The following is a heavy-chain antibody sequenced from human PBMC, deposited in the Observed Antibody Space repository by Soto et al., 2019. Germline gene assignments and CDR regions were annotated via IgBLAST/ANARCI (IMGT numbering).Heavy chain of an antibody. J-gene: IGHJ4*02. Sequence: QVQLQESGPGLVKPSQTLSLTCTVSGGSISSGGYYWSWIRQHPGKGLEWIGYIYYSGSTYYNPSLKSRVTISVDTSKNQFSLKLSSVTAADTAMYYCARNYGDYSWVFDYWGQGTLVTVSS. CDR3: ARNYGDYSWVFDY. V-gene: IGHV4-31*03. CDR2: IYYSGST. D-gene: IGHD4-17*01. CDR1: GGSISSGGYY.